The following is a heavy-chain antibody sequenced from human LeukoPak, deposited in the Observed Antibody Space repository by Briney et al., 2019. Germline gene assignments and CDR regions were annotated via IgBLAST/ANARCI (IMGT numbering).Heavy chain of an antibody. CDR1: GGSFSGYY. J-gene: IGHJ5*02. Sequence: SETLSLTCAVYGGSFSGYYWSWIRQPPGKGLEWIGEINHSGSTNYNPSLKSRVTISVDTSKNQFSLKLSSVTAADTAVYYCARDGYCSGGSCPWGQGTLVTVSS. V-gene: IGHV4-34*01. D-gene: IGHD2-15*01. CDR2: INHSGST. CDR3: ARDGYCSGGSCP.